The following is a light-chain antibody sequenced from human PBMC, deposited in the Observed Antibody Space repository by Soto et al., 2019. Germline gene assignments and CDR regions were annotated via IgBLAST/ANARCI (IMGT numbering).Light chain of an antibody. Sequence: DIQMTQSPSSLSASVVDRVTITFLASQSISSYLNWYQQKPGKAPKLLIYAASSLQSGVPSRFSGSGSGTDFTLTISRLEPEDFAVYYCQQRNNWPLTFGGGTRLEI. V-gene: IGKV1-39*01. J-gene: IGKJ5*01. CDR2: AAS. CDR1: QSISSY. CDR3: QQRNNWPLT.